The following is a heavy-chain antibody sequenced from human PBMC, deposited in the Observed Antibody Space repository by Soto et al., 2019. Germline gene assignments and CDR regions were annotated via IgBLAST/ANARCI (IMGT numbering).Heavy chain of an antibody. Sequence: VHLVESGGGLVQPGGSLRLSCEASGFNFSNHWMHWVRQRPGEGLVWVSRITSDGKSKAYAESVKGRFAISRDNAKNTLYLQMNGLTAEDTAVYYCARESGDWPLNWFDPWGQGTLVTVSS. CDR2: ITSDGKSK. J-gene: IGHJ5*02. CDR3: ARESGDWPLNWFDP. V-gene: IGHV3-74*01. D-gene: IGHD2-21*02. CDR1: GFNFSNHW.